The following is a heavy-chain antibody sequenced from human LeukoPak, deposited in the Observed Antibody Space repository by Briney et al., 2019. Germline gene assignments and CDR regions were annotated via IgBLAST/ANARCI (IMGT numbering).Heavy chain of an antibody. Sequence: ASVKVSCKASGYTFTSYAMHWVRQAPGQRLEWMGWINAGNGYTKYSQEFQGRVTITRDTSASTAYMGLSSLRSEDMVVYYCARVVKYSSGPLTDLLPYYFDYWGQGTLVTVSS. CDR3: ARVVKYSSGPLTDLLPYYFDY. D-gene: IGHD6-19*01. V-gene: IGHV1-3*03. CDR1: GYTFTSYA. J-gene: IGHJ4*02. CDR2: INAGNGYT.